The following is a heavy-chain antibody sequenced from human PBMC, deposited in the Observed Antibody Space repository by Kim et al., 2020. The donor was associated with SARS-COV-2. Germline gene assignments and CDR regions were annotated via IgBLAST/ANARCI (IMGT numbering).Heavy chain of an antibody. Sequence: KSRVTISVDTSKNQFSLKLSSVTAADTAVYYCARDLGPRSPYYYYYGMDVWGQGTTVTVSS. J-gene: IGHJ6*02. V-gene: IGHV4-31*02. CDR3: ARDLGPRSPYYYYYGMDV.